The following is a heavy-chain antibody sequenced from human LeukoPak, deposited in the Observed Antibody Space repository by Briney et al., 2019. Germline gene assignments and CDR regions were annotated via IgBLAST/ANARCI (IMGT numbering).Heavy chain of an antibody. CDR1: GGSFSGYY. CDR3: ARVTYSSRDFDY. D-gene: IGHD6-13*01. V-gene: IGHV4-34*01. CDR2: INHSGST. J-gene: IGHJ4*02. Sequence: SETLSLTCAVYGGSFSGYYWSWIRQPPGKGLEWIGEINHSGSTNYNPSLKSRVTISVDTSKNQFSLKLSSVTAADTAVYYCARVTYSSRDFDYWGQGTLVTVSS.